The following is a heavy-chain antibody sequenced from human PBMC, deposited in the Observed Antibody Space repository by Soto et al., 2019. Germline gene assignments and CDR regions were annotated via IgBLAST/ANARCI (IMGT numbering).Heavy chain of an antibody. J-gene: IGHJ6*02. V-gene: IGHV4-34*01. CDR1: GGSFSGYY. Sequence: PSETLSLTCAVYGGSFSGYYWSWIRQPPGKGLEWIGEINHSGSTNYNPSPKSRVTISVDTSKNQFSLKLSSVTAADTAVYYCARGRGDGYNRYYYYYYGMDVWGQGTTVTVSS. D-gene: IGHD3-10*01. CDR3: ARGRGDGYNRYYYYYYGMDV. CDR2: INHSGST.